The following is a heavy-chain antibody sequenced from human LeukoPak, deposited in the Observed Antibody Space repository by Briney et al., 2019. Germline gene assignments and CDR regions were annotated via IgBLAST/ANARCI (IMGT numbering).Heavy chain of an antibody. J-gene: IGHJ3*02. CDR3: ARDPTGDAFDI. CDR1: GFTVSSNY. Sequence: GGSLRLSCAASGFTVSSNYMSWVRQAPGKGLEWVSVIYSGGSTYYADSVKGRFTISRDNSMNTLYLQMNSLRAEDTAVYYCARDPTGDAFDIWGQGTMVTVSS. V-gene: IGHV3-53*01. D-gene: IGHD4-11*01. CDR2: IYSGGST.